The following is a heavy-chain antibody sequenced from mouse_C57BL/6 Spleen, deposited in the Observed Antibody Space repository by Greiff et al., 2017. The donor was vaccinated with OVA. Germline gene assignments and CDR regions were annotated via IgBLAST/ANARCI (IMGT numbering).Heavy chain of an antibody. CDR2: IRSKSNNYAT. V-gene: IGHV10-1*01. CDR3: VRQEGREYFDY. J-gene: IGHJ2*01. D-gene: IGHD3-3*01. CDR1: GFSFNTYA. Sequence: EVKLVESGGGLVQPKGSLKLSCAASGFSFNTYAMNWVRQAPGKGLEWVARIRSKSNNYATYYADSVKDRFTISRDDSESMLYLQMNNLKTEDTAMYYCVRQEGREYFDYWGQGTTLTVSS.